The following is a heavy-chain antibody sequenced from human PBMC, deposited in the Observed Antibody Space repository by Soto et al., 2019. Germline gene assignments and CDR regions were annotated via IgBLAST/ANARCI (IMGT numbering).Heavy chain of an antibody. CDR3: ARSHRRY. Sequence: SETLSHTCTVSGGSISSYYWSWIRQPPGKGLEWIGYIYYSGSTNYNPSLKSRVTISVDTSKNQVSLKLSSVTAADTAVYYCARSHRRYWGQGTLVTVSS. V-gene: IGHV4-59*01. J-gene: IGHJ4*02. CDR1: GGSISSYY. CDR2: IYYSGST.